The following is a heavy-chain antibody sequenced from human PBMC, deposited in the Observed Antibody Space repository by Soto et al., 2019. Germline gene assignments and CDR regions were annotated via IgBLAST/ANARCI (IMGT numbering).Heavy chain of an antibody. CDR2: IYYSGST. J-gene: IGHJ5*02. D-gene: IGHD6-13*01. Sequence: SETLSLTCTVSGGSISSYYWSWIRQPPGKGLEWIGYIYYSGSTNYNPSLKSRVTISVDTSKNQFSLKLSSVTAADTAVYYCARCNIAAAVSWFDPWGQGTLVTVSS. CDR1: GGSISSYY. V-gene: IGHV4-59*01. CDR3: ARCNIAAAVSWFDP.